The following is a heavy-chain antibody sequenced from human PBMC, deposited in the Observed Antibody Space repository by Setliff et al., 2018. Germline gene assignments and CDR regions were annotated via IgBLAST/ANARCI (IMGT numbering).Heavy chain of an antibody. Sequence: ASVKVSCKASGYSFRNFGITWVRQAPGQGLERMGWISGYNGNTNYAQKLQGRVTMTTDTSTTTAYMELKSLISDDTAVYFCARDTRIRESGTSCQRTLDDDIWGQGTLVTVSS. J-gene: IGHJ4*02. D-gene: IGHD1-26*01. CDR2: ISGYNGNT. V-gene: IGHV1-18*01. CDR3: ARDTRIRESGTSCQRTLDDDI. CDR1: GYSFRNFG.